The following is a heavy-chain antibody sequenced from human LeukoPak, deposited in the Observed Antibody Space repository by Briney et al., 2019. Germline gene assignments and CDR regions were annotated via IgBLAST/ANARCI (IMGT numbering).Heavy chain of an antibody. CDR2: VNHSGST. J-gene: IGHJ4*02. CDR3: AGICIGYCSSTR. V-gene: IGHV4-34*01. CDR1: GGSFSGYY. Sequence: SEALSLTCAVYGGSFSGYYWSWIRQPPGKGLGWIGEVNHSGSTNYNPSLKSRVTISVDTSKNHFSLKLSSVTAADTAVYYCAGICIGYCSSTRWGQGTLVTVSS. D-gene: IGHD2-2*03.